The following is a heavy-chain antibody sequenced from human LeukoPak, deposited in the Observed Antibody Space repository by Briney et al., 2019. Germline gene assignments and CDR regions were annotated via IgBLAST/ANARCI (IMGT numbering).Heavy chain of an antibody. CDR2: ISGSSSGSTSII. J-gene: IGHJ1*01. D-gene: IGHD3-3*01. Sequence: GGSLRLSCDFSGIIFSTYAMNWVRQAPGKGLEWISCISGSSSGSTSIIHYADSVKGRFTISRDNAKNSLHLQMDSLSAEDTAVYYCARDFWSGYYTEHWGQGALVIVSS. CDR3: ARDFWSGYYTEH. V-gene: IGHV3-48*04. CDR1: GIIFSTYA.